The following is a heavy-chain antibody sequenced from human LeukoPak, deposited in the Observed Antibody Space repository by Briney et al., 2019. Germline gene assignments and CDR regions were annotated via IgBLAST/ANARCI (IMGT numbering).Heavy chain of an antibody. Sequence: GASVNVSCTVSAYTLTELSMHWVRQAPGKGLEWLGGFYPEDGEIIYAQKFQGRVTMSDDTSTDTAYMELGSLRSDDTAVYYCAADRGDYSGSYWTAFDIWGQGTMVTVSS. J-gene: IGHJ3*02. V-gene: IGHV1-24*01. D-gene: IGHD1-26*01. CDR2: FYPEDGEI. CDR3: AADRGDYSGSYWTAFDI. CDR1: AYTLTELS.